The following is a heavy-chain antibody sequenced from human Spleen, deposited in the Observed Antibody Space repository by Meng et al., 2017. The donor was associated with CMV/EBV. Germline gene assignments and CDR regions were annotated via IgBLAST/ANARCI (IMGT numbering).Heavy chain of an antibody. CDR3: AGAPGYFNF. CDR2: ISYDGSNK. V-gene: IGHV3-30*04. J-gene: IGHJ4*02. Sequence: LRLSCAASGFTFSSYAMHWVRQAPGKGLEWVAVISYDGSNKYYADSVKGRFTISRDNAKNSLYLQMNSLRAEDTAVYYCAGAPGYFNFWGQGTLVTVSS. CDR1: GFTFSSYA.